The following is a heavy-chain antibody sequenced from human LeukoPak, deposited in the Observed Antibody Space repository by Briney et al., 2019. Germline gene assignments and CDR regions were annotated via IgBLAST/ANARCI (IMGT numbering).Heavy chain of an antibody. Sequence: PGGSLRLSCEASGFNFGTFAMHWVRQAPGEGLEWLALIWYDGSNKHYSDSVKGRFTISRDNSKSSLSLQMNSLRAEDTAVYYCRGTYYYGSGIDGDYFDYWGQGTLVTVSS. J-gene: IGHJ4*02. CDR1: GFNFGTFA. CDR2: IWYDGSNK. CDR3: RGTYYYGSGIDGDYFDY. D-gene: IGHD3-10*01. V-gene: IGHV3-33*01.